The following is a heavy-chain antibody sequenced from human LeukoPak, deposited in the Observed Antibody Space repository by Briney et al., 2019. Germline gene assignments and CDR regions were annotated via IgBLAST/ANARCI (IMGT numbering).Heavy chain of an antibody. J-gene: IGHJ4*02. CDR1: GYTFTSYG. Sequence: ASVKVSCKASGYTFTSYGISWVRQAPGQGLEWMGWISAYNGNTNYAQKLQGRVTMTTDTSTSTAYMELRSLRSDDTAVYYCARGRATMVRGVIGLYDYWGQGTLVTVSS. D-gene: IGHD3-10*01. V-gene: IGHV1-18*01. CDR2: ISAYNGNT. CDR3: ARGRATMVRGVIGLYDY.